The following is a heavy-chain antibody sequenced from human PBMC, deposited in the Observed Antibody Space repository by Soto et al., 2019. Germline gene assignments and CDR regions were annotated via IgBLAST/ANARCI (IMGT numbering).Heavy chain of an antibody. CDR3: ARGPIDYGDYVDDY. CDR2: ISSSSSYI. J-gene: IGHJ4*02. D-gene: IGHD4-17*01. CDR1: GFTFSSCI. Sequence: AGGSLILSWAASGFTFSSCIMNWVRQAPGKGLEWVSSISSSSSYIYYADSVKGRFTISRDNAKNSLYLQMNSLRAEDTAVYYCARGPIDYGDYVDDYWGQGTLVTVSS. V-gene: IGHV3-21*01.